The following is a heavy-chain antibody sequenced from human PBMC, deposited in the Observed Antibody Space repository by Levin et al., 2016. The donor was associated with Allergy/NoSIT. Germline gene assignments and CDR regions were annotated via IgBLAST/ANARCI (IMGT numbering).Heavy chain of an antibody. CDR2: IKSDGSST. CDR1: GFTFRNYW. J-gene: IGHJ4*01. Sequence: GESLKISCAASGFTFRNYWMYWVRQAPGKGLVWVSRIKSDGSSTTYADSVKGRFTISRDNAKNTLYLQMNSLRADDTAVYYCATIDDYWGLGTLVTVSS. V-gene: IGHV3-74*01. CDR3: ATIDDY.